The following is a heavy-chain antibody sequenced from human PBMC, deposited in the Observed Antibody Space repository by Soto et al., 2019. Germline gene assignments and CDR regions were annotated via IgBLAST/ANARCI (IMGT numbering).Heavy chain of an antibody. CDR1: GYTFTSCY. Sequence: ASVKVSCQASGYTFTSCYMHWVRQAPGQGLEWMGIINPSGGSTSYAQKFQGRVTMTRDTSTSTVYMELSSLRSEDTAVYYCATAGKYYYYMDVWGKGTTVTVSS. V-gene: IGHV1-46*03. CDR2: INPSGGST. CDR3: ATAGKYYYYMDV. J-gene: IGHJ6*03.